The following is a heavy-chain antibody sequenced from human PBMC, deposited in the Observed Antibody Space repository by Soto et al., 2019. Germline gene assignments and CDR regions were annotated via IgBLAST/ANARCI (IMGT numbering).Heavy chain of an antibody. D-gene: IGHD5-12*01. J-gene: IGHJ4*02. CDR2: ISSSSSYI. Sequence: EVQLVESGGGLVKPGGSLRLSCAASGFTFSSYSMNWVRQAPGKGLEWVSSISSSSSYIYYADSVKGRFTISRDNAKKSLYLQRNGPRAEGTAVYYCARRGMVATEASILGGYYFDYWGQGTLVTVSS. V-gene: IGHV3-21*01. CDR1: GFTFSSYS. CDR3: ARRGMVATEASILGGYYFDY.